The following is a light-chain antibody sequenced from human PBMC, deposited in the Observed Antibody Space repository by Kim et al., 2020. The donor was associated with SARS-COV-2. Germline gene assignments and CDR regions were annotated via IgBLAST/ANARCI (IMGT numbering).Light chain of an antibody. CDR1: KLGDKY. Sequence: SVSPGQTANITCSGDKLGDKYACWYQQKPGQSPVLVIYQDSKRPSGIPERFSGSNSGNTATLTISGTQAMDEADYYCQAWDSSTHVFGTGTKVTVL. CDR2: QDS. V-gene: IGLV3-1*01. J-gene: IGLJ1*01. CDR3: QAWDSSTHV.